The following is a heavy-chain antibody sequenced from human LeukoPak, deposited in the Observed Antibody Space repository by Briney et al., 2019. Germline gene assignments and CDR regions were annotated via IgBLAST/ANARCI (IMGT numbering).Heavy chain of an antibody. J-gene: IGHJ4*02. CDR1: GFTFSNNA. CDR3: AKTAMIKIIMLTYPNGLNY. Sequence: PGGSLRLSCVASGFTFSNNAMNWVRQAPGKGLEWVSAIYGRGETTYYADPVKGRFTISRDNSKNTLYLQMNSLRAEDTAVYYCAKTAMIKIIMLTYPNGLNYWGQGTLVTVSS. D-gene: IGHD3-16*01. CDR2: IYGRGETT. V-gene: IGHV3-23*01.